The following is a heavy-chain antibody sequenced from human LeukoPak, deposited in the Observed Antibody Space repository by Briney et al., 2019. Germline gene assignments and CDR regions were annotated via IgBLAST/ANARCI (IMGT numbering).Heavy chain of an antibody. V-gene: IGHV4-59*12. CDR1: GGSITSYY. J-gene: IGHJ3*02. D-gene: IGHD2-2*02. CDR3: AIVPAAINAFDI. CDR2: ISYSGST. Sequence: SETLSLTCSVSGGSITSYYWSWIRQPPGKGLEWIGYISYSGSTNYNPSLKSRVSISIDTSKNQFSLKLSSVTAADTAVYYCAIVPAAINAFDIWGQGTMVTVSS.